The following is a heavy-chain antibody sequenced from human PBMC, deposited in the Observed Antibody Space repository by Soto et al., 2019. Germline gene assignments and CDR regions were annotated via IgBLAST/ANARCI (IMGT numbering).Heavy chain of an antibody. CDR2: ISSSSSSI. Sequence: GGSLRLSCTGSEFPFSRYPMTWVRQAPGRGLEWVSSISSSSSSIDYADSVKGRFTISRDNAKNSLYLQMNNLTVDDTAVYYCPRAGSRLVVGSYFDAWGPGELVTVSS. J-gene: IGHJ4*02. V-gene: IGHV3-21*01. CDR3: PRAGSRLVVGSYFDA. CDR1: EFPFSRYP. D-gene: IGHD3-22*01.